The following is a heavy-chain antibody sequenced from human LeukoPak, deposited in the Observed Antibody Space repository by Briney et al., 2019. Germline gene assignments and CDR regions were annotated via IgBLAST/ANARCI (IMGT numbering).Heavy chain of an antibody. J-gene: IGHJ4*02. Sequence: SETLSLTCTVSGGSISSSSYYWGWLRQSPGKGLEWIANIYYTGNTYYNPSLKSRVTLSMDTSMNQFSLNLSSVTAADTAVYFCATTARHCSEYWGQGTLVTVSS. D-gene: IGHD6-6*01. CDR3: ATTARHCSEY. V-gene: IGHV4-39*07. CDR1: GGSISSSSYY. CDR2: IYYTGNT.